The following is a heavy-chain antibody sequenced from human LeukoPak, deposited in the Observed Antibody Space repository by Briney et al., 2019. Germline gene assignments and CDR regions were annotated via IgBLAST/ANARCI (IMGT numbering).Heavy chain of an antibody. CDR1: GFTFSSYS. J-gene: IGHJ4*02. Sequence: GGSLRLSCAASGFTFSSYSMNWVRQAPGKGLEWVSSISSRSSYIYYADSVKGRFTISRDNAKNSLYLQMNSLRAEDTAVYYCARRQGYCSGGSCFSLDYWGQGTLVTVSS. CDR2: ISSRSSYI. V-gene: IGHV3-21*01. D-gene: IGHD2-15*01. CDR3: ARRQGYCSGGSCFSLDY.